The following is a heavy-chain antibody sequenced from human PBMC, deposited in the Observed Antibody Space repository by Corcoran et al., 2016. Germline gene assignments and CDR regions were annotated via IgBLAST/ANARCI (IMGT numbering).Heavy chain of an antibody. V-gene: IGHV1-69*01. CDR3: ARGIVVVPAAVRWRHDYYYGMDV. Sequence: QVQLVQSGAEVKKPGSSVKVSCKASGGSFSSYAISWVRQAPGQGLEWMGGIIPIFGTANYAQKFQGRVTITADESTSTAYMELSSLRSVDTAVDYWARGIVVVPAAVRWRHDYYYGMDVCGQDTTVTVSS. D-gene: IGHD2-2*01. CDR2: IIPIFGTA. J-gene: IGHJ6*02. CDR1: GGSFSSYA.